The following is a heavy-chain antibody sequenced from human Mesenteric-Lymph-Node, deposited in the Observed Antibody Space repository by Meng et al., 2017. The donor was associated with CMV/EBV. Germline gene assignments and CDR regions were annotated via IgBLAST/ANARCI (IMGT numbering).Heavy chain of an antibody. Sequence: CTVSGGFLSGYYWNWIRQPPGKGLEWLGEIHPTGSTHYSPSLESRVTMSLDMSQNQFSLKLSPVTAADTAVYYCAKVPYYGSGSYVYWGQGTLVTVSS. V-gene: IGHV4-34*01. CDR1: GGFLSGYY. CDR3: AKVPYYGSGSYVY. CDR2: IHPTGST. D-gene: IGHD3-10*01. J-gene: IGHJ4*02.